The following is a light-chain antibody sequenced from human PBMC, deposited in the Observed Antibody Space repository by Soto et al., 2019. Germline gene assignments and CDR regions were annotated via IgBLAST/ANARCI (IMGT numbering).Light chain of an antibody. CDR3: QSYDNSLTEWV. V-gene: IGLV1-40*01. CDR1: SSNIGAGYP. CDR2: G. Sequence: QSVLTQPPSVSGAPGQRVTISCTGSSSNIGAGYPVHWYQQLPGTAPKLLVAGNRPSGVPDRFSGSKSAISASLVITGLQADDEADYYCQSYDNSLTEWVFGGGTKLTVL. J-gene: IGLJ3*02.